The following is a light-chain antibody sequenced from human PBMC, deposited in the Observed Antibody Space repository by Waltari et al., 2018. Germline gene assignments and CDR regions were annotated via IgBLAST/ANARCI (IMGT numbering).Light chain of an antibody. CDR2: GNS. CDR3: QSYDSSRSGWV. J-gene: IGLJ3*02. Sequence: QSVLTQPPSVSGAPGQRVTISCTGSSSNIGAGYDVHWYQQLPGTAPKLLISGNSNRPSAVPDRISGSKSGTSASLASTGLQAEDEADYYCQSYDSSRSGWVFGGGTKVTVL. V-gene: IGLV1-40*01. CDR1: SSNIGAGYD.